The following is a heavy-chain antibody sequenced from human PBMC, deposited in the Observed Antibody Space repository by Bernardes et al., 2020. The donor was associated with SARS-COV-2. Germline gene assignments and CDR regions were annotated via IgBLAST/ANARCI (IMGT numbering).Heavy chain of an antibody. V-gene: IGHV4-61*01. Sequence: SETLSLTCTVSGGSVSSGSYYWSWIRQPPGKGLEWIGYIYYSGSTNYNPSLKSRVTISVDTSKNQFSLKLSSVTAADTAVYYCARGGRLWAAGSGGGHPREYYYYYMDVWGKGTTVTVSS. CDR1: GGSVSSGSYY. J-gene: IGHJ6*03. CDR2: IYYSGST. CDR3: ARGGRLWAAGSGGGHPREYYYYYMDV. D-gene: IGHD2-21*01.